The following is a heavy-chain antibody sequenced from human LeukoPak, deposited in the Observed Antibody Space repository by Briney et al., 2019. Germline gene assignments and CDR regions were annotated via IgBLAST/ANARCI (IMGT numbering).Heavy chain of an antibody. CDR3: ARALLLDSYFDY. CDR1: GFTVSSNY. CDR2: IYSSGST. J-gene: IGHJ4*02. V-gene: IGHV3-53*01. Sequence: GGSLRLSCAASGFTVSSNYMSWVRQAPGKGLEWVSVIYSSGSTYYADSVKGRFTISRDNAKNSLYLQMNSLRAEDTAVYYCARALLLDSYFDYWGQGTLVTVSS. D-gene: IGHD1-20*01.